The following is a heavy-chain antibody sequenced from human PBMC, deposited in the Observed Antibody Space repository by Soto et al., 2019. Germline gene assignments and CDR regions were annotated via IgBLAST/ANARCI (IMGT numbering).Heavy chain of an antibody. V-gene: IGHV3-33*01. J-gene: IGHJ4*02. CDR1: GFTFSSYG. D-gene: IGHD6-19*01. CDR3: ARERVSGWYYFDY. CDR2: IWYDGSNK. Sequence: PGGSLRLSCAASGFTFSSYGMHWVRQAPGKGLEWVAVIWYDGSNKYYADSVKGRFTISRDNSKNTLYLQMNSLRAEDTAVYYCARERVSGWYYFDYWGQGTLVTVSS.